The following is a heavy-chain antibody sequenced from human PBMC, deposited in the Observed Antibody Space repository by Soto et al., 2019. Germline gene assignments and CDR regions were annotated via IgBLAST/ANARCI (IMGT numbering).Heavy chain of an antibody. D-gene: IGHD2-15*01. V-gene: IGHV4-59*01. CDR1: GGPMNSYY. CDR3: ARMGRFCSGGSCYSRGLDP. Sequence: QVQLQESGPGLVKPSETLSLTCTVSGGPMNSYYWSWIRQPPGKGLEYIGYIFYGGRPNYNPSVKTRVTISVDSSKNTVSLKLTSVAAADTAVYYCARMGRFCSGGSCYSRGLDPWGQGVVVTVSS. J-gene: IGHJ5*02. CDR2: IFYGGRP.